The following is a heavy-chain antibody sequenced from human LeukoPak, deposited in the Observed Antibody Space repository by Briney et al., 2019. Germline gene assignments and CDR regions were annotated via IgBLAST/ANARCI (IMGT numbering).Heavy chain of an antibody. Sequence: GGSLTLSCAASGFTFSSNWMSWVRQPPGKGLEWVGNIKKDGSEKYYGDSGNGRFTISRDNAKNSLYLQMNSLRAEDTAVYYCARERQQLVLGYYYYYMDVWGKGTTVTVSS. CDR2: IKKDGSEK. J-gene: IGHJ6*03. D-gene: IGHD6-13*01. CDR3: ARERQQLVLGYYYYYMDV. CDR1: GFTFSSNW. V-gene: IGHV3-7*01.